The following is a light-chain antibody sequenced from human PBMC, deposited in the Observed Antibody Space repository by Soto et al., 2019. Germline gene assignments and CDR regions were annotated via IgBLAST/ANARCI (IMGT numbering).Light chain of an antibody. CDR3: QSYDSSLSGWV. CDR1: SSNIGAGYD. Sequence: QSVLTQPPSVSGAPGQRVTISCTGSSSNIGAGYDVHWYQQLPGTAPKVLIYGNSNRPSGVPDRFSGSKSGTSASLAITGRQADDEADSYCQSYDSSLSGWVFGTGTKLTVL. CDR2: GNS. V-gene: IGLV1-40*01. J-gene: IGLJ1*01.